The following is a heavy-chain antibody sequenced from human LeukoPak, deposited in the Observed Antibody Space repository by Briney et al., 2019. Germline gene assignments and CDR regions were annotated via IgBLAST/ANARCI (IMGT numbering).Heavy chain of an antibody. J-gene: IGHJ5*02. CDR2: IYYSGST. D-gene: IGHD5-24*01. Sequence: SEALSLTCTVSGGSISSSSSYWVWIRQPPGKGLEWIGTIYYSGSTYYNPSLKSRVTISVDTSKNQFSLKLSSVTAADTAVYYCARHRGDGYNYVWFDPWGQGTLVTVSS. V-gene: IGHV4-39*01. CDR3: ARHRGDGYNYVWFDP. CDR1: GGSISSSSSY.